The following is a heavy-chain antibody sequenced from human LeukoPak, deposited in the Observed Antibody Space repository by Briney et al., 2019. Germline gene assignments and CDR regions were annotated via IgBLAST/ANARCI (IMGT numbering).Heavy chain of an antibody. D-gene: IGHD6-13*01. CDR3: AKDQLVAAAGTWDAFDI. CDR2: ISSTSSYI. J-gene: IGHJ3*02. V-gene: IGHV3-21*04. CDR1: GSTFDSYK. Sequence: GGSLRLSCAASGSTFDSYKMNWVRQAPGKGLEWVSFISSTSSYINYVDSVKGRFTISRDNSKNTLYLQMNSLRAEDTAVYYCAKDQLVAAAGTWDAFDIWGQGTMVTVSS.